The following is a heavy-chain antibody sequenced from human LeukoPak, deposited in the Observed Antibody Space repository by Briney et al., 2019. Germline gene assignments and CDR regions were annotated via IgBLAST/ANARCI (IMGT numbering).Heavy chain of an antibody. J-gene: IGHJ3*02. Sequence: PSETLSLTCTVSGGSISSYYWSWIRQPPGKGLEWIGYIYYSGSTNYNPSLKSRVTISVDTSKNQFSLKLSSVTAADTAVYYCARASGMGALDAFDIWGQGTMVTVSS. D-gene: IGHD1-26*01. CDR3: ARASGMGALDAFDI. V-gene: IGHV4-59*01. CDR1: GGSISSYY. CDR2: IYYSGST.